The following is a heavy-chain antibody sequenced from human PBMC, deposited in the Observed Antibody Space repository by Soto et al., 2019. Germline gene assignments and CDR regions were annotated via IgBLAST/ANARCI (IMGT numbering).Heavy chain of an antibody. CDR1: GFTFSSYS. CDR2: ISSSSSYI. CDR3: ARSSASKVVVAATPDY. D-gene: IGHD2-15*01. Sequence: EVQLVESGGGLVKPGGSLRLSCAASGFTFSSYSMNWVRQALGRGREGVSSISSSSSYINYADSVKGRFTISRDNAKNSLYLQMNSLRAEDTAVYYCARSSASKVVVAATPDYWGQGTLVTVSS. J-gene: IGHJ4*02. V-gene: IGHV3-21*01.